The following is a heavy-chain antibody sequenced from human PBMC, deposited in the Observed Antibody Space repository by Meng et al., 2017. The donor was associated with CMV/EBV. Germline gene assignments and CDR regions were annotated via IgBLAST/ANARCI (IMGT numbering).Heavy chain of an antibody. CDR3: ARGGNWFDP. V-gene: IGHV4-34*01. J-gene: IGHJ5*02. CDR2: INHSGST. Sequence: QVQLQQGGAGLLNPSETLSLPCAVYGGSFSGYYWSWIRQPPGKGLEWIGEINHSGSTNYNPSLKSRVTISVDTSKNQFSLKLSSVTAADTAVYYCARGGNWFDPWGQGTLVTVSS. CDR1: GGSFSGYY.